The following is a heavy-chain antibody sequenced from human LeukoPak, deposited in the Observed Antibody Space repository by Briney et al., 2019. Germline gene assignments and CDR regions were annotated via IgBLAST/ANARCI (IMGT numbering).Heavy chain of an antibody. CDR1: GYTFTTYG. D-gene: IGHD2-2*01. V-gene: IGHV1-18*01. CDR3: ARGGVVPPAVMNWFGP. Sequence: GASVKVSCKASGYTFTTYGISWVRQAPGQGLEWIGWISAYNGNTNYAQKLQGRVTMTTDTSTTTAYMELRSLRSDDTAVYYCARGGVVPPAVMNWFGPWGQGTLVTVSS. J-gene: IGHJ5*02. CDR2: ISAYNGNT.